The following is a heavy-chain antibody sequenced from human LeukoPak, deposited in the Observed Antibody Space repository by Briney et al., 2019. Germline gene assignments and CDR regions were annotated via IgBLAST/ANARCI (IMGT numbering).Heavy chain of an antibody. CDR3: ARGSYEDY. Sequence: ASVKVSCKASGYTFTSYGITWVRQAPGQGLEWMGWVSPYNDNTNYAQNLQDRVTMTTDTSATTAYVELRSLRSDDTAVYYCARGSYEDYWGQGTLATVSS. CDR1: GYTFTSYG. CDR2: VSPYNDNT. J-gene: IGHJ4*02. D-gene: IGHD3-16*01. V-gene: IGHV1-18*01.